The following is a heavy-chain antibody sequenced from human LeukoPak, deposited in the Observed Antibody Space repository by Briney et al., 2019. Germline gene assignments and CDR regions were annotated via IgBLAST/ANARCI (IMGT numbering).Heavy chain of an antibody. J-gene: IGHJ4*02. Sequence: ASVKVSCKASGYTFTGYHMHWVRQAPGQGLEWMRRINPNSGDTNYAQKFQGRVAMTRDTSISTAFMELTRLRSDDTAVYYCARDYCSSTSCLFDYWGQGTLVTVSS. CDR3: ARDYCSSTSCLFDY. CDR2: INPNSGDT. D-gene: IGHD2-2*01. V-gene: IGHV1-2*06. CDR1: GYTFTGYH.